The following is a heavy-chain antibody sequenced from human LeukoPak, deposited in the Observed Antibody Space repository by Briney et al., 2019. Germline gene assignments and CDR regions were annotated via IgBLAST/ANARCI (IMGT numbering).Heavy chain of an antibody. Sequence: GGSLRLSCAASGFTFSTYWMSWVRQAPGKGLEWVANIKQDGSEKYYVDSVKGRFTISRDNAKNSLYLQLSTLRAEDTAVYYCARGITIFGVVNDAFDVWGQGAVVTVSS. J-gene: IGHJ3*01. CDR3: ARGITIFGVVNDAFDV. CDR2: IKQDGSEK. D-gene: IGHD3-3*01. V-gene: IGHV3-7*05. CDR1: GFTFSTYW.